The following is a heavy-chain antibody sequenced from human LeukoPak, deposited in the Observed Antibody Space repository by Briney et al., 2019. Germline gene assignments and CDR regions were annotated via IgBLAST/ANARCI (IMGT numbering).Heavy chain of an antibody. CDR2: IYYSGST. Sequence: SSETLSLTCTVSGGSISSSSYYWGWIRQPPGKGLEWIGSIYYSGSTYYNPSLKSRVTISVDTSKNQFSLKLSSVTAADTAVYYCARERTYYYDSSAPESALDVWGQGTTVTVSS. CDR3: ARERTYYYDSSAPESALDV. D-gene: IGHD3-22*01. J-gene: IGHJ6*02. V-gene: IGHV4-39*07. CDR1: GGSISSSSYY.